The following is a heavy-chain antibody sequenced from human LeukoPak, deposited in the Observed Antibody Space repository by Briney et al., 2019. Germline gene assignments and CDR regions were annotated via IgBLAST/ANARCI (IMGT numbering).Heavy chain of an antibody. CDR1: GGTFSSYA. J-gene: IGHJ4*02. CDR3: ARGLEGDHFDY. Sequence: ASVKVSCKASGGTFSSYAISWVRQAPGQGLEWMGRIIPIFGTANYAQKFQGRVTITTDESTSTAYMELSSLRSEDTAVYYCARGLEGDHFDYWGQGTLVTVSS. V-gene: IGHV1-69*05. CDR2: IIPIFGTA. D-gene: IGHD3-16*01.